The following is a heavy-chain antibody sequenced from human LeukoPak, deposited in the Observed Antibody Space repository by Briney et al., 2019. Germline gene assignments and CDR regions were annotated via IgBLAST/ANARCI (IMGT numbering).Heavy chain of an antibody. Sequence: GGSLRLSCVASGFTFSSYGMNWVRQAPGKGLEWVSAISGSGGSTYYADSVKGRFTISRDNSKNTLYLQMNSLRAEDTAVYYCAKDLQYGSGSYPVGGAFDIWGQGTMVTVSS. J-gene: IGHJ3*02. CDR2: ISGSGGST. CDR3: AKDLQYGSGSYPVGGAFDI. V-gene: IGHV3-23*01. CDR1: GFTFSSYG. D-gene: IGHD3-10*01.